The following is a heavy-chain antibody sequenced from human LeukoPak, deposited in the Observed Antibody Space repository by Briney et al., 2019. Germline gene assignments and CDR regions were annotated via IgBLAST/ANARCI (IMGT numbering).Heavy chain of an antibody. J-gene: IGHJ4*02. CDR2: IYYSGST. D-gene: IGHD6-19*01. CDR3: ARGGSGWDIYFDY. Sequence: SETLSLTCTVSGGSISSSSYYWGWIRQPPGKGLEWIGSIYYSGSTYYNPSLKSRVTISVDTSKNQFSLKLSSVTAADAAVYYCARGGSGWDIYFDYWGQGTLVTVS. CDR1: GGSISSSSYY. V-gene: IGHV4-39*07.